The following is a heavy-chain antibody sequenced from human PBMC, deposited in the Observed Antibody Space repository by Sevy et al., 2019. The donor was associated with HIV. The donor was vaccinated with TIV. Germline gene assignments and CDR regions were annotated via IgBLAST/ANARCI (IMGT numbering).Heavy chain of an antibody. D-gene: IGHD2-15*01. CDR1: GFTFSSYA. CDR3: ARDVGYCSGGSCRYYYYGMDV. J-gene: IGHJ6*02. Sequence: GGSLRLSCAASGFTFSSYAMHWVRQAPGKGLEWVAVISYDGSNKYYADSVKGRFTIPRDNSKNTLYLQMNSLRAEDTAVYYCARDVGYCSGGSCRYYYYGMDVWGQGTTVTVSS. V-gene: IGHV3-30-3*01. CDR2: ISYDGSNK.